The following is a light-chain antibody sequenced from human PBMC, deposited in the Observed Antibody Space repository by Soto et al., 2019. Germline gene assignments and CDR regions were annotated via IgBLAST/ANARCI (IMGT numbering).Light chain of an antibody. CDR1: QSIDRW. V-gene: IGKV1-39*01. J-gene: IGKJ1*01. CDR3: QQTYNPPRT. Sequence: DIQMTQSPSTLSASVGDRVTITCRASQSIDRWLAWYQQKPGKAPNLLIYAASTLKSGFPSRFSGTGSGTDFTLTISRLQPEDFATYYCQQTYNPPRTFGQGTKVESK. CDR2: AAS.